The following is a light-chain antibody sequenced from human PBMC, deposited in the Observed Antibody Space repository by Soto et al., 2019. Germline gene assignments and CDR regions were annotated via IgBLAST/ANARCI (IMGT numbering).Light chain of an antibody. CDR3: SSYTSSSTPYV. Sequence: QSVLTQPASVSGSPGQSITIPCTGTSXDVGGYNYVSWYQQHPGKAPKLMIYEVSNRPSGVSNRFSGSKSGNTASLTISGLQAEDEADYYCSSYTSSSTPYVFGTGTKVTVL. CDR1: SXDVGGYNY. CDR2: EVS. J-gene: IGLJ1*01. V-gene: IGLV2-14*01.